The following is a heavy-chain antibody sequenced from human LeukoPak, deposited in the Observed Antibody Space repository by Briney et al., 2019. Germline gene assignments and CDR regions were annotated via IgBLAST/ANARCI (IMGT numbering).Heavy chain of an antibody. V-gene: IGHV3-33*01. Sequence: GRSLRLSCAASGFTFSNYGMHWVRQAPGKGLQWVAVIWYDGSNEYYTGSVRGRFTISRDNAHNTLYLQMNSLRAEDTAVYYCARGSQSTWGFFAYWGQGTRVTVSS. J-gene: IGHJ4*02. CDR3: ARGSQSTWGFFAY. CDR1: GFTFSNYG. D-gene: IGHD1-1*01. CDR2: IWYDGSNE.